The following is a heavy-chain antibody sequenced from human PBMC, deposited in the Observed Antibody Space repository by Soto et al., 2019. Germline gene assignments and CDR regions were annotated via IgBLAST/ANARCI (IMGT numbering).Heavy chain of an antibody. D-gene: IGHD2-2*01. CDR1: GFTFSSYA. CDR3: AKDPVVPRSESNWFDP. V-gene: IGHV3-23*01. CDR2: ISGSGGST. J-gene: IGHJ5*02. Sequence: PGGSLTLSCAASGFTFSSYAMSWVRQAPGKEREWVSAISGSGGSTYYDDSVKGRFTISRDNSKNTLYLQMNSLTAEDTAVYYCAKDPVVPRSESNWFDPWGQGTLVTVSS.